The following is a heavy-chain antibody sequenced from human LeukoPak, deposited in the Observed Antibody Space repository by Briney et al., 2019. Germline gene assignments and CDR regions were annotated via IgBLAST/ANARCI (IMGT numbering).Heavy chain of an antibody. V-gene: IGHV1-3*01. CDR1: GYTSSSYA. CDR3: ARDRTVRGVIRNWFDP. Sequence: ASVKVSCKASGYTSSSYAMHWVRQAPGQRLEWMGWINVGNGNTKYSQKFQGRVTITRDTSASTVYMELSSLRSEDTAVYYCARDRTVRGVIRNWFDPWGQGTLVTVSS. J-gene: IGHJ5*02. CDR2: INVGNGNT. D-gene: IGHD3-10*01.